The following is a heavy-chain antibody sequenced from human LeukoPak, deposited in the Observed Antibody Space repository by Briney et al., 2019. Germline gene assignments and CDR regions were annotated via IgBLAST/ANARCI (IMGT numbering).Heavy chain of an antibody. Sequence: EASVTVSCKASGYTFTDYYIHWVRQAPGQGPEWMGWINSNTGDTKYAQKFQDRVTLTQDTSISTACMELSRLESDDTAVFYCARGRWLQLWGDYWGQGTPLTVSS. V-gene: IGHV1-2*02. CDR1: GYTFTDYY. D-gene: IGHD5-18*01. CDR3: ARGRWLQLWGDY. J-gene: IGHJ4*02. CDR2: INSNTGDT.